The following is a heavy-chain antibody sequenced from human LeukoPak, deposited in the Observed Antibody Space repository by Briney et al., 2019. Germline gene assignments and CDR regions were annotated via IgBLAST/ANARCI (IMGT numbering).Heavy chain of an antibody. J-gene: IGHJ4*02. CDR3: AGPSGYDSSGYLGY. Sequence: PSETLSLTCAVYGGSFSGYYWSWIRQPPGKGLEWIGEINHSGSTNYNPSLKSRVTISVDTSKNQFSLKLSSVTAADTAVYYCAGPSGYDSSGYLGYWGQGTLVTVSS. CDR2: INHSGST. V-gene: IGHV4-34*01. D-gene: IGHD3-22*01. CDR1: GGSFSGYY.